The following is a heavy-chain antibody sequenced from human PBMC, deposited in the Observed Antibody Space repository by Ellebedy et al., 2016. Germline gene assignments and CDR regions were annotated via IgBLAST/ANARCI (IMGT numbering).Heavy chain of an antibody. CDR1: GYSISSGYY. D-gene: IGHD3-9*01. CDR2: IYLSGST. CDR3: ARELSVLTDSKLERGSYYYYYYMDV. V-gene: IGHV4-38-2*02. Sequence: GSLRLXXTVSGYSISSGYYWGWIRQPPGKGLEWIGSIYLSGSTYYNPSLKSRVTISVDTSKNQFSLKLSSVTAADTAVYYCARELSVLTDSKLERGSYYYYYYMDVWGRGTAVSVSS. J-gene: IGHJ6*03.